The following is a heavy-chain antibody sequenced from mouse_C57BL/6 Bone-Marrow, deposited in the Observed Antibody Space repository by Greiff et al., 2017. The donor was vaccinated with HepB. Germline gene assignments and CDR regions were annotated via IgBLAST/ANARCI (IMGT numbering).Heavy chain of an antibody. CDR3: ARDDRSSPFAY. J-gene: IGHJ3*01. Sequence: EVQVVESEGGLVQPGSSMKLSCTASGFTFSDYYMAWVRQVPEKGLEWVANINYDGSSTYYLDSLKSRFIISRDNAKNILYLQMSSLKSEDTATYYCARDDRSSPFAYGGQGTLVTVSA. D-gene: IGHD1-1*01. V-gene: IGHV5-16*01. CDR2: INYDGSST. CDR1: GFTFSDYY.